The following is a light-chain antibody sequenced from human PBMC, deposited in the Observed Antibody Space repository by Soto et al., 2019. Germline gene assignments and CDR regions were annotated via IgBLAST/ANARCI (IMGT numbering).Light chain of an antibody. CDR3: QSYDSSLSAFV. J-gene: IGLJ1*01. Sequence: QSVLTQPPSVSGAPGQRVTISCTGSSSNIGAGYDVHWYHQLPGTAPKLLIYGNSNRPSGVPDRFSGSKSGTSASLAITGLQAEDEADYYCQSYDSSLSAFVFGTGTKRTVL. V-gene: IGLV1-40*01. CDR2: GNS. CDR1: SSNIGAGYD.